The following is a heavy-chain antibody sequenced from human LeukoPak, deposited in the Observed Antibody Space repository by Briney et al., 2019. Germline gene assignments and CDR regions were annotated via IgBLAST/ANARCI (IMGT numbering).Heavy chain of an antibody. J-gene: IGHJ5*02. CDR3: ARDIRGGYDANGLDP. Sequence: SETLSLTCTVSGGSISSYYWSWIRQPPGKGLEWIGYIYYSGSTNYNPSLKSRVTISVDTSKNQFSLKLSSVTAADTAVYYCARDIRGGYDANGLDPWGQGTLVTVSS. CDR2: IYYSGST. D-gene: IGHD5-12*01. V-gene: IGHV4-59*01. CDR1: GGSISSYY.